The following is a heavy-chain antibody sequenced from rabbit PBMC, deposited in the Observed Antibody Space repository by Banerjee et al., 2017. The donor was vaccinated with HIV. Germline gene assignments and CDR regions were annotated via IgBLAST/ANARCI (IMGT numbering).Heavy chain of an antibody. Sequence: QSLEESGGDLVKPGASLTLTCTASGFSFSSRYYMCWVRQAPGKGLEWIACIYDGVSGSTYYASWAKGRFTISKTSSTTVTLQMTSLTAADTATYFCAREYADITDYYPYCGMDLWGQGTLVTVS. CDR1: GFSFSSRYY. J-gene: IGHJ6*01. CDR3: AREYADITDYYPYCGMDL. CDR2: IYDGVSGST. V-gene: IGHV1S40*01. D-gene: IGHD1-1*01.